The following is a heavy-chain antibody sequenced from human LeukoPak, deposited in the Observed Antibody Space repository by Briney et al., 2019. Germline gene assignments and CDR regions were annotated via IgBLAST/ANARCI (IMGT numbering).Heavy chain of an antibody. Sequence: GGSLRLSCAGSEFTFNNYAMSWVRQAPGKGLEWVSTISGSGDNTYCADSVKGRFTISRDNSKNTLYLQMNSLRAEDTAVYYCATKSAQTVVPADVSLFDYWGQGTLVTVSS. CDR1: EFTFNNYA. CDR3: ATKSAQTVVPADVSLFDY. D-gene: IGHD2-2*01. J-gene: IGHJ4*02. V-gene: IGHV3-23*01. CDR2: ISGSGDNT.